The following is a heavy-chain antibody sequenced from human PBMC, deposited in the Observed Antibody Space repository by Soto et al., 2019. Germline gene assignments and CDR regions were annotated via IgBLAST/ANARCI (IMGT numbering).Heavy chain of an antibody. CDR2: ISGTGST. CDR3: AKRDGAAAAGIDY. D-gene: IGHD6-13*01. V-gene: IGHV3-23*01. J-gene: IGHJ4*02. Sequence: VQLLESGGGLVQPGESLRLSCAACGFSFSLYAMTWVRQAPGKGLEWVSTISGTGSTYYADSVKGRFTISRDNSKATVYLQMNNLRAEDTAVYYCAKRDGAAAAGIDYWGQGNLVTVSS. CDR1: GFSFSLYA.